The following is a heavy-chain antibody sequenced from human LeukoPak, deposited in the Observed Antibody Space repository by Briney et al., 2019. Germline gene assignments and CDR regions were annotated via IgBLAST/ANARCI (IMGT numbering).Heavy chain of an antibody. CDR3: ARGASGYSYG. D-gene: IGHD5-18*01. Sequence: PGGSLRLSCAASGFTFDDYGMTWIRQPPGKGPEWIGYIYYSGSTNYNPSLKSRVTISVGTSKNQFSLNLSSVTAADTAVYYCARGASGYSYGWGQGTLVTVFS. J-gene: IGHJ4*02. CDR2: IYYSGST. V-gene: IGHV4-59*01. CDR1: GFTFDDYG.